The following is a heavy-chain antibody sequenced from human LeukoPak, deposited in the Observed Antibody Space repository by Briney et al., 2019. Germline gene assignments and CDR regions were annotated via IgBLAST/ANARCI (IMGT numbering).Heavy chain of an antibody. CDR1: GGSFSGYY. D-gene: IGHD1-1*01. V-gene: IGHV4-34*01. CDR2: INHSGST. Sequence: SETLSLTCAVYGGSFSGYYWSWIRQPPGKGLEWIGEINHSGSTNYNPSLKSRVTISVDTSKNQFSLKLSSVTAADTAVYYCARAGGYSYLDYWGQGTLVTASS. CDR3: ARAGGYSYLDY. J-gene: IGHJ4*02.